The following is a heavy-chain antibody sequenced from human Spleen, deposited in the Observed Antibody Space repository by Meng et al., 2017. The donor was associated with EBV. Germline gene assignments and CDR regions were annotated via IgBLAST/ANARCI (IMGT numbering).Heavy chain of an antibody. V-gene: IGHV3-21*01. CDR1: GFIFSGYS. CDR3: ARDDLVVV. Sequence: EVQLVESGGGPVKPGGSLRLSCAASGFIFSGYSMNWVRQAPGKGLEWVSSISGSSTHIYYTDSVKGRFTISRDNAKNSVYLQMNSLRPEDTAVYYCARDDLVVVWGRGTMVTVSS. J-gene: IGHJ6*02. CDR2: ISGSSTHI.